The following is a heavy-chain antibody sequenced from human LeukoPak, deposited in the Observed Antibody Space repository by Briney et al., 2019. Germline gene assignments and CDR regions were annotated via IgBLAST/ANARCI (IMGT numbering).Heavy chain of an antibody. CDR3: AREGASGSYSPDY. J-gene: IGHJ4*02. CDR1: GYTFTSYG. D-gene: IGHD1-26*01. Sequence: ASVKVSCKASGYTFTSYGISWVRQAPGQGLEWMGIINPSGGSTSYAQKFQGRVTMTRDTSTSTVYMELSSLRSEDTAVYYCAREGASGSYSPDYWGQGTLVTVSS. V-gene: IGHV1-46*01. CDR2: INPSGGST.